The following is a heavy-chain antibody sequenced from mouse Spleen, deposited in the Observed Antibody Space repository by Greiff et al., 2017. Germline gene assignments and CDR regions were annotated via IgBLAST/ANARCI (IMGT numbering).Heavy chain of an antibody. D-gene: IGHD1-1*01. CDR2: IDPSDSYT. CDR3: ARGTTVDY. Sequence: QVQLLQPGAELVKPGASVKLSCKASGYTFTSYWMQWVKQRPGQGLEWIGEIDPSDSYTNYNQKFKGKATLTVDTSSSTAYMQLRSLTSEDSAVYYCARGTTVDYWGQGNTLTVSS. J-gene: IGHJ2*01. CDR1: GYTFTSYW. V-gene: IGHV1-50*01.